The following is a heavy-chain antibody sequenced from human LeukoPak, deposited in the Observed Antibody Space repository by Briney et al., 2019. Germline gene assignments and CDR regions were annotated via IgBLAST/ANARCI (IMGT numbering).Heavy chain of an antibody. J-gene: IGHJ4*02. D-gene: IGHD2-2*01. CDR2: ISSSSSYI. CDR1: GFTFSSYS. CDR3: ARDPKGYCSSTSCS. Sequence: GGSLRLSCAASGFTFSSYSMNWVRQAPGKGLEWVSSISSSSSYIYYADSVKGRFTISRDNAKDSLYLQMNSLRAEDTAVYYCARDPKGYCSSTSCSWGQGTLVTVSS. V-gene: IGHV3-21*01.